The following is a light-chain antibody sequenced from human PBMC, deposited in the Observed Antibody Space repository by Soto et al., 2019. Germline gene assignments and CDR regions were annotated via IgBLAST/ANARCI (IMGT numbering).Light chain of an antibody. Sequence: ETVMTQSPVTLSVSPGDTATLSCRASQRVSSHLAWYQQKFGQPPRLLIYETSTRANGIPARFSGSGSGTDFTLSISSLQPGDVGIYSCQQYHTWPPITFGQGTRLEIK. CDR2: ETS. CDR1: QRVSSH. J-gene: IGKJ5*01. CDR3: QQYHTWPPIT. V-gene: IGKV3-15*01.